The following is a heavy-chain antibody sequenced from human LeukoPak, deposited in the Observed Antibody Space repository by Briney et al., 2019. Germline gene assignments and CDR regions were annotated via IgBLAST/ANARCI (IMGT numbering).Heavy chain of an antibody. CDR1: GYTFTGYY. Sequence: ASVKVSCKASGYTFTGYYMHWVRRAPGQGLEWMGWISAYNGNTDYAQKLQGRVTMTTDTSTSTAYMELRSLRSDDTAVYYCAREDCSGGSCYSDYWGQGTLVTVSS. J-gene: IGHJ4*02. D-gene: IGHD2-15*01. V-gene: IGHV1-18*04. CDR3: AREDCSGGSCYSDY. CDR2: ISAYNGNT.